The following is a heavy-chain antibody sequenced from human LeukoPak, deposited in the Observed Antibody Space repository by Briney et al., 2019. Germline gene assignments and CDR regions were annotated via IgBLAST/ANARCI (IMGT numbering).Heavy chain of an antibody. CDR2: MNPNSGNT. V-gene: IGHV1-8*01. J-gene: IGHJ4*02. CDR3: ARDRPIFRSY. D-gene: IGHD3-9*01. CDR1: GYTFTSYD. Sequence: ASVKVSCKASGYTFTSYDINWVRQATGQGLEWMGWMNPNSGNTGYAQKFQGRVTMTRDTSISTAYMELSRLRSDDTAVYYCARDRPIFRSYWGQGTLVTVSS.